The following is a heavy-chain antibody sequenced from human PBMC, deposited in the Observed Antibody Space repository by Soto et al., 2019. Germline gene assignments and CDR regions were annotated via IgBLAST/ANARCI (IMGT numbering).Heavy chain of an antibody. CDR2: ISSNGVGT. CDR3: ARRARPDFYYMDV. J-gene: IGHJ6*03. V-gene: IGHV3-64*01. D-gene: IGHD6-6*01. CDR1: GFTLSGYA. Sequence: PGWSLRLSCAASGFTLSGYAMDWVRQAPGKGLEYVSFISSNGVGTYYANSVQGRFTISRDNSKNTVYLQMGSLRPEDMAVYYCARRARPDFYYMDVWGKGTTVTVSS.